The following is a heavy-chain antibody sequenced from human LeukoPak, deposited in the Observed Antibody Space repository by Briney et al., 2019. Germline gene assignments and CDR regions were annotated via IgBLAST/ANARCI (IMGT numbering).Heavy chain of an antibody. Sequence: SQTLSLTCTVSGGSISSGGYYWSWIRQPPGKGLEWIGYIYHSGNTYYSPSLKSRVTISVDTSKNQFSLKLSSVTAADTAVYYCARAPLQLLYVFDYWGQGTLVIVSA. CDR1: GGSISSGGYY. CDR2: IYHSGNT. J-gene: IGHJ4*02. CDR3: ARAPLQLLYVFDY. V-gene: IGHV4-30-2*01. D-gene: IGHD2-2*02.